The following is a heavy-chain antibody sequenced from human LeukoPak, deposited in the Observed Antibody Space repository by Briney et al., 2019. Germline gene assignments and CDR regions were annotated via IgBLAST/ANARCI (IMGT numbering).Heavy chain of an antibody. J-gene: IGHJ4*02. CDR1: GFTFSSYA. CDR2: TSGSGGST. CDR3: AKDSDEAAAGY. D-gene: IGHD6-13*01. Sequence: GGSLRLSCAASGFTFSSYAMSWVRQAPGKGLEWVSATSGSGGSTYYAHYVKGRFTISRDNSKNTLYLQMSSLRAEDTAVYYCAKDSDEAAAGYWGQGTLVTVSS. V-gene: IGHV3-23*01.